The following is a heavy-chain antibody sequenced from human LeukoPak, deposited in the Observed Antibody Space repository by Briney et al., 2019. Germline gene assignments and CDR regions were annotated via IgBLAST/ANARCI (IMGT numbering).Heavy chain of an antibody. CDR3: IAHFPYFYGFDV. Sequence: PGVSLRLSCVSSGFTIGTAWMSWVRQAPGKGLEWLGHIKSEGEGATTDYAAPAKGRFAISRDDSKNMIYLQMSSLKIDDTAIYYCIAHFPYFYGFDVWGKGTTVTVFS. CDR1: GFTIGTAW. V-gene: IGHV3-15*01. D-gene: IGHD3-3*02. CDR2: IKSEGEGATT. J-gene: IGHJ6*04.